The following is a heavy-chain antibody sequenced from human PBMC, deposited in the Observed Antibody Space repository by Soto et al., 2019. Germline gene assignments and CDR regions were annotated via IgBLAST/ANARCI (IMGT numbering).Heavy chain of an antibody. CDR3: TRRGYSSSFLDYYGMDV. CDR2: IRSKANSYAT. D-gene: IGHD6-6*01. V-gene: IGHV3-73*01. Sequence: PGGSLRLSCAASGFTFSGSAMHWVRQASGKGLEWVGRIRSKANSYATAYAASVKGRFTISRDDSKNTAYLQMNSLKTEDTAVYYCTRRGYSSSFLDYYGMDVWGQGTTVTVSS. CDR1: GFTFSGSA. J-gene: IGHJ6*02.